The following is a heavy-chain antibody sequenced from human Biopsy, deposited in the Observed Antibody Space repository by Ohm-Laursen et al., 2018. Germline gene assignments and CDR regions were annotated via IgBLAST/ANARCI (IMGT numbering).Heavy chain of an antibody. J-gene: IGHJ2*01. Sequence: SLRLSCAASGFTFSNYGMHWVRQAPGKGLEWVALIWYDGSNKNSEDSVKGRFTVSRDNSKNTLILQMNNLRAEDTAVYYCARDHSGLRGINWYFDLWGRGTLVTVSS. CDR2: IWYDGSNK. CDR1: GFTFSNYG. D-gene: IGHD5/OR15-5a*01. V-gene: IGHV3-33*01. CDR3: ARDHSGLRGINWYFDL.